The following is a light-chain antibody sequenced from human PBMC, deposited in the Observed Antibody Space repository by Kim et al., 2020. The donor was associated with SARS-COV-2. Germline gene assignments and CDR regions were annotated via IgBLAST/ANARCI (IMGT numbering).Light chain of an antibody. Sequence: PGERATLACRGSQSVSSSYLAWYQQKPGQAPRRLIDGASSRATGIPDRFSGSGSGTDFTLTISRLEPEDFAVYYCQQYGSSPGFTFGPGTKVDIK. J-gene: IGKJ3*01. CDR2: GAS. CDR3: QQYGSSPGFT. CDR1: QSVSSSY. V-gene: IGKV3-20*01.